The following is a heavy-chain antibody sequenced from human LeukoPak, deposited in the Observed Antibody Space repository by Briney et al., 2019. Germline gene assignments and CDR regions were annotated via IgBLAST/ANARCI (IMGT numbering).Heavy chain of an antibody. CDR3: ARGPHYYGSGTYYARGSIDY. D-gene: IGHD3-10*01. J-gene: IGHJ4*02. V-gene: IGHV4-38-2*01. Sequence: SETLSLTCAVSGYSISSGYYWGWIRQPPGKGLEWIGSIYHSGSTYFNPSLKSRVTILVDTSNNQFSLKLSSVTAADTAVYYCARGPHYYGSGTYYARGSIDYWGQGTLVTVSS. CDR1: GYSISSGYY. CDR2: IYHSGST.